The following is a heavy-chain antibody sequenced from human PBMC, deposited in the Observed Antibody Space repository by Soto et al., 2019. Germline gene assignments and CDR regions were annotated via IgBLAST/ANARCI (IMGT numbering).Heavy chain of an antibody. CDR2: IYPGDSDT. D-gene: IGHD4-17*01. CDR1: GYSFTSYW. J-gene: IGHJ6*02. CDR3: ARHPYPSVTSHYYGMDV. V-gene: IGHV5-51*01. Sequence: GESLKISCKGSGYSFTSYWIGWVRQMPGKGLEWMGIIYPGDSDTRYSPSFQGQVTISADKSISTAYLQWSSLKASDTAMYYCARHPYPSVTSHYYGMDVWGQGTTVTVSS.